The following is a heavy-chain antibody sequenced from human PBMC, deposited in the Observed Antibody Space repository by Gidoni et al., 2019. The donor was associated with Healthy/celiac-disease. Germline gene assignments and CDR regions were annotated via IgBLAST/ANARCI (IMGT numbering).Heavy chain of an antibody. Sequence: QVQLVQSGAEVKKPGSSVKVSCKASGGTFSSYAISWVRQAPGQGLEWMGGIIPIFGTANYAQKFQGRVTITADESTSTAYMELSSLRSEDTAVYYCARGFYYVWGSYRPGYYGMDVWGQGTTVTVSS. V-gene: IGHV1-69*01. J-gene: IGHJ6*02. CDR3: ARGFYYVWGSYRPGYYGMDV. D-gene: IGHD3-16*02. CDR1: GGTFSSYA. CDR2: IIPIFGTA.